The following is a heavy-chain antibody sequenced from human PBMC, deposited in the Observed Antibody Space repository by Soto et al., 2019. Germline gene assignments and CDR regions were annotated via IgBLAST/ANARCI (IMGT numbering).Heavy chain of an antibody. CDR1: GYIFTNYD. CDR2: VSGYTVNT. Sequence: GQLVQSENAVKKPGASVKVSCKAPGYIFTNYDSTGVRQAPGQGRGWSGWVSGYTVNTKYAQTFQDRATMTTDTSTSTVYMELRSLRSDDTAIYYCARFGSAPYYYSGLDVWGQVTTVFVSS. V-gene: IGHV1-18*01. CDR3: ARFGSAPYYYSGLDV. D-gene: IGHD3-10*01. J-gene: IGHJ6*02.